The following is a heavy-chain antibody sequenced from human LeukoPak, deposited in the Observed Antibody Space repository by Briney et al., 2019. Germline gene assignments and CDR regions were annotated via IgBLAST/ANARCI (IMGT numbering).Heavy chain of an antibody. J-gene: IGHJ4*02. V-gene: IGHV4-34*01. D-gene: IGHD3-22*01. CDR1: GGSISSYY. CDR2: INHSGST. Sequence: SETLSLTCTVSGGSISSYYWSWIRQPPGKGLEWIGEINHSGSTNYNPSLKSRVTISVDTSKNQFSLKLSSVTAADTAVYYCASLHYYDSSGYGYYFDYWGQGTLVTVSS. CDR3: ASLHYYDSSGYGYYFDY.